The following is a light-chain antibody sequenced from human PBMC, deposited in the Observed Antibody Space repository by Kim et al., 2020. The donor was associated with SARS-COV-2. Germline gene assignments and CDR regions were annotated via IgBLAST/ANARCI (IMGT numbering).Light chain of an antibody. J-gene: IGLJ3*02. CDR3: QAFDSNNWV. CDR1: SGSIATSY. V-gene: IGLV6-57*04. Sequence: NFMLTQPHSVSESPGKTVTISCTRSSGSIATSYVQWYQQRPGSAPTTVIYEDDQRPSGVPDRFSGSIDSSSNSASLTISGLKAEDEADYHCQAFDSNNWVFGGGTKLTVL. CDR2: EDD.